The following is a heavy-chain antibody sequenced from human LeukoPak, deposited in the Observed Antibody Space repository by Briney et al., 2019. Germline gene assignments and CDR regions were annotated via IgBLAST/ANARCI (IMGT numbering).Heavy chain of an antibody. D-gene: IGHD4-17*01. CDR3: AREPYGNHFDY. J-gene: IGHJ4*02. Sequence: PSETLSLTCTVSGGSISSYYWSWIRQPPGKGLEWIGYIYYSGSTNYNPSLKSRVTISVDTSKNQFSLKLSSVTAADTAVYYCAREPYGNHFDYWGQGTLVTVSS. CDR2: IYYSGST. CDR1: GGSISSYY. V-gene: IGHV4-59*01.